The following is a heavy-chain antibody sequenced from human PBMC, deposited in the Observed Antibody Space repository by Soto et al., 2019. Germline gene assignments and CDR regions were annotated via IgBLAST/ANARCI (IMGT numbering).Heavy chain of an antibody. J-gene: IGHJ3*02. V-gene: IGHV1-18*01. CDR2: ISAYNGNT. Sequence: ASVKVSCKASGYTFTSYGISWVRQAPGQGLEWMGWISAYNGNTNYAQKLQGRVTMTTDTSTSTAYMELRSLRSDDTAVYYCARGSSITIFGVIIMRAYDIWGKGTRVSV. D-gene: IGHD3-3*01. CDR1: GYTFTSYG. CDR3: ARGSSITIFGVIIMRAYDI.